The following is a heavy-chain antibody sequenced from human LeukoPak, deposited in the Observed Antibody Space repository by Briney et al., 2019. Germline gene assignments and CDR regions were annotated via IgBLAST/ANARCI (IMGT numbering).Heavy chain of an antibody. Sequence: GGSLRLSCAASGFTFSDYYMSWIRQAPGKGLEWVSYISSSGSTMYYADSVKGRFTISRDNAKNSLYLQMNSLRAEDTAVYYCARGGTILTHVWKQLVFGRGQGTLVTVSS. CDR3: ARGGTILTHVWKQLVFG. V-gene: IGHV3-11*01. J-gene: IGHJ4*02. CDR1: GFTFSDYY. D-gene: IGHD6-6*01. CDR2: ISSSGSTM.